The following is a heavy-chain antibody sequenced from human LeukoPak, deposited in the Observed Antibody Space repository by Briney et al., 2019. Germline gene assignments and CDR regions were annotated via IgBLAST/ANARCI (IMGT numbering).Heavy chain of an antibody. CDR1: GGTFSSYA. J-gene: IGHJ4*02. D-gene: IGHD6-19*01. CDR3: AKDLQYSSGPPEISE. Sequence: SVKVSCKASGGTFSSYAISWVRQAPGQGLEWMGGIIPIFGTANYAQKFQGRVTITADESTSTAYMELSSLRAEDTAVYYCAKDLQYSSGPPEISEWGQGTLVTVSS. V-gene: IGHV1-69*01. CDR2: IIPIFGTA.